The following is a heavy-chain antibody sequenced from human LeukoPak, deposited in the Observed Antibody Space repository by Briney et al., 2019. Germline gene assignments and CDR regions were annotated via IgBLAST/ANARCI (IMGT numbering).Heavy chain of an antibody. Sequence: ASVKVSCKASGYTFTGYYMHWVRQAPGQGLEWMGIINPSGGSTSYAQKFQGRVTMTRDMSTSTVYMELSSLRSEDTAVYYCAREFEYCSSTSCSAGGTNWFDPWGQGTLVTVSS. CDR3: AREFEYCSSTSCSAGGTNWFDP. V-gene: IGHV1-46*01. D-gene: IGHD2-2*01. CDR1: GYTFTGYY. J-gene: IGHJ5*02. CDR2: INPSGGST.